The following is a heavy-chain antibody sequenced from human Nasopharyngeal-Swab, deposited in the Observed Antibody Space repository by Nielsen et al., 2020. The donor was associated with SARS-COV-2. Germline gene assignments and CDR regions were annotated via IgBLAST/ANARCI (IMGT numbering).Heavy chain of an antibody. D-gene: IGHD1-26*01. J-gene: IGHJ3*02. CDR3: ARGWELLLRAFDT. Sequence: GGSLRLSCVASGFSVSTNYMSWVRQAPGKGLEWVSVLYGGGSTYYADSVKARFSISRDSSKNTLYLQMNSLRAEDTAVYYCARGWELLLRAFDTWGQGTMVTVSS. CDR1: GFSVSTNY. CDR2: LYGGGST. V-gene: IGHV3-53*01.